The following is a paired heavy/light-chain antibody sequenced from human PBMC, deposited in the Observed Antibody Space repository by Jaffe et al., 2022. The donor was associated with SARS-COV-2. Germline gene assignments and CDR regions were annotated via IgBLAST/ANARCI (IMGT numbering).Light chain of an antibody. CDR2: GVS. CDR3: TSYTTSSTYV. CDR1: SSDVGGYNY. Sequence: QSALTQPASVSGSPGQSITISCTGTSSDVGGYNYVSWYQQHPGKAPKLMVYGVSNRPSGVPDRFSGSKSGNTASLTIFGLQAEDEAEYYCTSYTTSSTYVFGTGTKVTVL. V-gene: IGLV2-14*01. J-gene: IGLJ1*01.
Heavy chain of an antibody. J-gene: IGHJ5*02. CDR1: GYTFGNYV. CDR2: IFGDNDI. V-gene: IGHV1-3*01. Sequence: QVQLVQSGAEVKKPGASVKVSCKGSGYTFGNYVIHWVRQAPGQKPEWMGWIFGDNDIRYSQSFQGRVTFTEDTLASTAYMELSSLTSEDTAVYYCARERSGDTWFDPWGQGTLVTVSS. D-gene: IGHD7-27*01. CDR3: ARERSGDTWFDP.